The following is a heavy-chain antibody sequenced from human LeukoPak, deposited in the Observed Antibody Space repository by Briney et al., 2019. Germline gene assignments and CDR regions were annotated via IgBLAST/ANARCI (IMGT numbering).Heavy chain of an antibody. CDR2: ISGSSSYI. Sequence: GGSLRLSCAASGFTFSSYSMNWVRQAPGKGLEWVSSISGSSSYIYYADSVKGRFTISRDNAKNSLYLQMNSLRAEDTAVYYCARPKDYCSSTSCYSYYYYYMDVWGKGTTVTVSS. CDR3: ARPKDYCSSTSCYSYYYYYMDV. V-gene: IGHV3-21*01. CDR1: GFTFSSYS. D-gene: IGHD2-2*01. J-gene: IGHJ6*03.